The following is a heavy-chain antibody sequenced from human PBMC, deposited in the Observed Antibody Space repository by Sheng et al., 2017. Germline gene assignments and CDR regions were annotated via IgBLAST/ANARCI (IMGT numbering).Heavy chain of an antibody. V-gene: IGHV3-72*01. D-gene: IGHD3-10*01. J-gene: IGHJ3*02. CDR3: ARVGLLWFGYDAFDI. Sequence: EVQLVESGGGLVQPGGSLRLSCAASGFTFSDHYMDWVRQAPGKGLEWVGRTRNKANSYTTEYAASVKGRFTISRDDSKNSLYLQMNSLKTEDTAVYYCARVGLLWFGYDAFDIWGQGTMVTVSS. CDR2: TRNKANSYTT. CDR1: GFTFSDHY.